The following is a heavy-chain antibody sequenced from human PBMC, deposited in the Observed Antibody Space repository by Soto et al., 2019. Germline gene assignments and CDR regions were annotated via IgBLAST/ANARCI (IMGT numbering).Heavy chain of an antibody. V-gene: IGHV6-1*01. J-gene: IGHJ6*02. CDR2: TYYRSKWYN. Sequence: SQTLSLTCAISGDSVSSNSAAWNWIRQSPSRGLEWLGRTYYRSKWYNDYAVSVKSRITINPDTSKNQFSLQLNSVTPEDTAVYYCARLPYYYDSSGYYSDYYYSGMDVWGQGTTVTVSS. D-gene: IGHD3-22*01. CDR3: ARLPYYYDSSGYYSDYYYSGMDV. CDR1: GDSVSSNSAA.